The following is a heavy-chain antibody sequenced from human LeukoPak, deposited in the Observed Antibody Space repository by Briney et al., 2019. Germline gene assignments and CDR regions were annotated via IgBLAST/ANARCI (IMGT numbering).Heavy chain of an antibody. Sequence: GASVKVSCKASGYTFTSYYMHWVRQAPGQGLEWMGIINPSGGSTSYARKFQGRVTMTRDTSTNTVYMELSSLRSEDTAVYYCARVGVAAAGYFDYWGQGTLVTVSS. CDR3: ARVGVAAAGYFDY. D-gene: IGHD6-13*01. J-gene: IGHJ4*02. V-gene: IGHV1-46*01. CDR2: INPSGGST. CDR1: GYTFTSYY.